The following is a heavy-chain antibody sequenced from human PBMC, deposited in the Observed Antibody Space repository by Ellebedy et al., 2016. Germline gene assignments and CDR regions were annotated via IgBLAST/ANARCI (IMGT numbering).Heavy chain of an antibody. V-gene: IGHV1-3*01. Sequence: ASVKVSCKASGYTFTGYYMHWVRQAPGQGLEWMGWINAGNGNTKYSQKFQGRVSINRDTSASTAYMELSSLRSEDTAVYYCARGIITAVGLQPNFDYWGQGALVTVSS. CDR1: GYTFTGYY. J-gene: IGHJ4*02. CDR3: ARGIITAVGLQPNFDY. D-gene: IGHD6-13*01. CDR2: INAGNGNT.